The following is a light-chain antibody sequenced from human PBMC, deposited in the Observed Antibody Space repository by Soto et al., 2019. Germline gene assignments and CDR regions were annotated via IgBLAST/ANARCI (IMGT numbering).Light chain of an antibody. V-gene: IGKV3-20*01. CDR1: QSVGSTY. Sequence: EIVLTQSPGTLSLSPGERATLSCRARQSVGSTYLAWYQQKPGQAPRLLIYGASSRAAGIPDRFSGSGSGTDSTLTISRLEPEDFAVYYCQQYGDSPWTFGQGTKVDIK. J-gene: IGKJ1*01. CDR2: GAS. CDR3: QQYGDSPWT.